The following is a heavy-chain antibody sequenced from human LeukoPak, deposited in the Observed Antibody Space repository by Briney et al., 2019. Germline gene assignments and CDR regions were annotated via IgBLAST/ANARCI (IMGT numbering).Heavy chain of an antibody. Sequence: GGSLRLSCAASGFTFSSYEMNWVRQAPGKGLEWVSYIRSNGRTIYYADSVQGRFTISRDNAKNSLYLHMSSLRADDTAVYYCARALYFDSGGYSNYGMDVWGQGTTVTVSS. CDR3: ARALYFDSGGYSNYGMDV. J-gene: IGHJ6*02. CDR1: GFTFSSYE. CDR2: IRSNGRTI. D-gene: IGHD3-22*01. V-gene: IGHV3-48*03.